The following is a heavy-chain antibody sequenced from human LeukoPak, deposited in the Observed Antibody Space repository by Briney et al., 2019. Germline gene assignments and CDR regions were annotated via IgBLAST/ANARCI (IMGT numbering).Heavy chain of an antibody. J-gene: IGHJ4*02. D-gene: IGHD2-2*01. Sequence: ASVKVSCKASGYTFTSYGISWVRQAPGQGLEWMGWINTQNGNTAQQKLQGRVTMTTDTSTSTAYMELRSLRSDDTAMYYCARGDLASCSSNSCYEGRYWGQGTLVTVSS. CDR1: GYTFTSYG. CDR2: INTQNGNT. CDR3: ARGDLASCSSNSCYEGRY. V-gene: IGHV1-18*01.